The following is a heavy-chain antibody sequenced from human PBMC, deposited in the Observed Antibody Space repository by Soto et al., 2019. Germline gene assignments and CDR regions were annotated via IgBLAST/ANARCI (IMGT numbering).Heavy chain of an antibody. CDR2: ISGSGGST. V-gene: IGHV3-23*01. D-gene: IGHD3-3*01. CDR3: AKGNPSPAYYDFWSGYYFNYYYGMDV. CDR1: GFTFSSYA. J-gene: IGHJ6*02. Sequence: GGSLRLSCAASGFTFSSYAMSWVRQAPGKGLEWVSAISGSGGSTYCADSVKGRFTISRDNSKNTLYLQMNSLRAEDTAVYYCAKGNPSPAYYDFWSGYYFNYYYGMDVWGQGTTVTVSS.